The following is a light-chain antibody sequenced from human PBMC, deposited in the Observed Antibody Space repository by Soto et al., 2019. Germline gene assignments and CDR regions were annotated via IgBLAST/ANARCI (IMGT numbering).Light chain of an antibody. Sequence: EIVLTQSPAPLSLSPGERATLSCRASQSVSRYLAWYQPKPGQAPRLLIYDASNRATGIPARFSGSVYGTDFTLTISSLEPEDFAVYYCQQRSNWPPEYTFGQGIKLEIK. CDR3: QQRSNWPPEYT. J-gene: IGKJ2*01. CDR2: DAS. V-gene: IGKV3-11*01. CDR1: QSVSRY.